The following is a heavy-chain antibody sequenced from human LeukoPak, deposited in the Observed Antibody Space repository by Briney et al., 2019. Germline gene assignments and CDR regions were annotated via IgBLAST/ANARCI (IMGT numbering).Heavy chain of an antibody. J-gene: IGHJ4*02. CDR3: ARAPRGAYCGGDCYYFDY. Sequence: ASVKVSCKASGYTFTSYYMHWVRQAPGQGLEWMGIINPSGGSTSYAQKFQGRVTMTRDMSTSTVYMELSSLRSEDTAVYYCARAPRGAYCGGDCYYFDYWGQGTLVTVSS. CDR1: GYTFTSYY. D-gene: IGHD2-21*02. CDR2: INPSGGST. V-gene: IGHV1-46*01.